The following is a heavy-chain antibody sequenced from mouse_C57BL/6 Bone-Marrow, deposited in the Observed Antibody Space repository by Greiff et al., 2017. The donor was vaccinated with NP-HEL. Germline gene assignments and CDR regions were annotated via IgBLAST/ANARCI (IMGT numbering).Heavy chain of an antibody. V-gene: IGHV1-54*01. D-gene: IGHD3-1*01. J-gene: IGHJ4*01. CDR3: ARSGYYAMDY. Sequence: VQLQQSGAELVRPGASVKVSCKASGYAFTNYLIEWVKQRPGQGLEWIGVINPGSGGTNYNEKFKGKATLTADKSSSTANMQLSSLTSEDSAVYFCARSGYYAMDYWGQGTSVTVSS. CDR1: GYAFTNYL. CDR2: INPGSGGT.